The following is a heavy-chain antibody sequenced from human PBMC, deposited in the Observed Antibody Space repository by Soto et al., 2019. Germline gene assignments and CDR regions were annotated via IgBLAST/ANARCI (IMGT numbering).Heavy chain of an antibody. Sequence: EVHLLESGGDLVQPGGSLRLSCEASGFTFRSYAMSWVRQAPGKGLEWVAGITGGGSDTYYSDSLRGRFTISRDNSKNTLYLQMNSLRVEDSAVYFCAKDDSLEWFFPLDAWGQGTLVTVSS. CDR1: GFTFRSYA. D-gene: IGHD3-3*01. CDR3: AKDDSLEWFFPLDA. CDR2: ITGGGSDT. J-gene: IGHJ5*02. V-gene: IGHV3-23*01.